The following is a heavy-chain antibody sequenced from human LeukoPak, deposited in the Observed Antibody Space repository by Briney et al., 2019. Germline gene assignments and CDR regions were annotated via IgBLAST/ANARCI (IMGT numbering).Heavy chain of an antibody. CDR3: AKYYNSPFDP. J-gene: IGHJ5*02. D-gene: IGHD3-3*01. V-gene: IGHV4-59*12. Sequence: SETLSLTCTVSGGSISSYYWSWIRQPPGKGLEWIGYIYYSGSTNYNPSLKSRVTISVDTSKNQFSLKLSSVTAADTAVYYCAKYYNSPFDPWGQGTLVTVSS. CDR2: IYYSGST. CDR1: GGSISSYY.